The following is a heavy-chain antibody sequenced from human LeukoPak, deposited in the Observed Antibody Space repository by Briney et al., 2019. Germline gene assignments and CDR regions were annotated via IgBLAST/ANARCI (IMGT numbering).Heavy chain of an antibody. V-gene: IGHV4-59*12. CDR1: GGSISSYY. Sequence: SETLSLTCTVSGGSISSYYWSWIRQPPGKGLEWIGYIYYSGSTNYNPSLKSRVTISVDTSKKQFSLKLSSVTAADTAVYYCARCSGNWGLGDWGQGTLVTVSS. CDR2: IYYSGST. CDR3: ARCSGNWGLGD. D-gene: IGHD7-27*01. J-gene: IGHJ4*02.